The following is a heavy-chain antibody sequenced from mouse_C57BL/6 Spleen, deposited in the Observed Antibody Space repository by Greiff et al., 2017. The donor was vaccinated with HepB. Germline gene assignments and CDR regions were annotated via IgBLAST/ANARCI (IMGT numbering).Heavy chain of an antibody. CDR2: IRSKSSNYAT. D-gene: IGHD1-1*01. CDR3: VRVSDYYGSSHWYFDV. Sequence: EVQLVESGGGLVQPKGSLKLSCAASGFTFNTYAMHWVRQAPGKGLEWVARIRSKSSNYATYYADSVKDRFTISRDDSQSMLYLQMNNLKTEDTAMYYCVRVSDYYGSSHWYFDVWGTGTTVTVSS. V-gene: IGHV10-3*01. CDR1: GFTFNTYA. J-gene: IGHJ1*03.